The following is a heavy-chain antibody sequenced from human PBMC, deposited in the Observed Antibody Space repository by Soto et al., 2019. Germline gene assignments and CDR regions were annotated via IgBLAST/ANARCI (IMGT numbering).Heavy chain of an antibody. CDR1: GYTFTSYG. Sequence: QVHLVQSRAEVRKPGASVRVSCKASGYTFTSYGVSWVRQAPGQGLECMGWISTYNGNTKYAQKLQDRVIMTTDTSTSTADMELRSLRSDDTAGYYCARDISYAFWSGDTDWFDPWGQGTLVTVSS. CDR3: ARDISYAFWSGDTDWFDP. CDR2: ISTYNGNT. V-gene: IGHV1-18*01. J-gene: IGHJ5*02. D-gene: IGHD3-3*01.